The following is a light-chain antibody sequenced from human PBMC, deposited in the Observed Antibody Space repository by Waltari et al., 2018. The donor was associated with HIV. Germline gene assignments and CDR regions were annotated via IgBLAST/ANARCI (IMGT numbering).Light chain of an antibody. V-gene: IGKV4-1*01. CDR1: LTVVYKTNSQNY. CDR2: WSS. J-gene: IGKJ4*01. CDR3: QQYDSLPTT. Sequence: DIVMPQSPDSLAVSLGGRVTISCRCSLTVVYKTNSQNYFAWYQQKPGQPPRLLFYWSSTRAAGVPDRFSGSGSGTDFSLTISGLQAEDVALYYCQQYDSLPTTFGGGTKVEIK.